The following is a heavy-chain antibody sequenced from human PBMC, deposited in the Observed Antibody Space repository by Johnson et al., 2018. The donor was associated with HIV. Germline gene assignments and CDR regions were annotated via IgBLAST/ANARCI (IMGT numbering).Heavy chain of an antibody. V-gene: IGHV3-30*04. J-gene: IGHJ3*02. D-gene: IGHD6-13*01. CDR1: GFTFSSSA. Sequence: QVQLVESGGGVVQPGRSLTLSCAASGFTFSSSAMHWVRQAPGKGLERVAVISYDGSYQYYADSSKGRFTISRDNSKNTLYLQMNSLRAEDTAVYYCAREPSIAAAGGDGAFDIWGRGTMLTVSS. CDR2: ISYDGSYQ. CDR3: AREPSIAAAGGDGAFDI.